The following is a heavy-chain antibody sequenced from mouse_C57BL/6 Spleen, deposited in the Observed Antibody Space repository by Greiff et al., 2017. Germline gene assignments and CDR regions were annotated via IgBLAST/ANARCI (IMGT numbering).Heavy chain of an antibody. CDR2: IDPEDGET. D-gene: IGHD1-1*01. Sequence: EVHLVESGAELVKPGASVKLSCTASGFNIKDYYMHWVKQRTEQGLEWIGRIDPEDGETKYAPKFQGKATITADTSSNTAYLQLSSLTSEDTAVYYCAPYYYGSSWFAYWGQGTLVTVSA. J-gene: IGHJ3*01. V-gene: IGHV14-2*01. CDR3: APYYYGSSWFAY. CDR1: GFNIKDYY.